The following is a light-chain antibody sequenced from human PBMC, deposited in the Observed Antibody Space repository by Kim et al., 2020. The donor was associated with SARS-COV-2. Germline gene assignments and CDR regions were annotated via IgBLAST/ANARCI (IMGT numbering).Light chain of an antibody. CDR3: QQHNSCWT. V-gene: IGKV3-15*01. Sequence: SVSVGDRANLSCRASQAVSSSLAWYQQKPGKLPKLLIYRASTRAGGVPSRFSGSGSGTEFTLVISRLQSDDFEIYYCQQHNSCWTFGQGTKVDIK. CDR1: QAVSSS. J-gene: IGKJ1*01. CDR2: RAS.